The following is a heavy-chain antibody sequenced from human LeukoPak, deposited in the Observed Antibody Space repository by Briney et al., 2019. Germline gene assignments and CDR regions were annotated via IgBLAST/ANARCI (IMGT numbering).Heavy chain of an antibody. CDR1: GFTFSSYS. CDR2: ISSSSSYI. Sequence: GGSLRLSCAASGFTFSSYSMNWVRQAPGKGLEWVSSISSSSSYIYYADSVKGRFTISRDTAKNSLYLQMNTLRAEDTAVYYCASPAYYYGSGGGFDYWGQGTLVTVSS. V-gene: IGHV3-21*01. J-gene: IGHJ4*02. D-gene: IGHD3-10*01. CDR3: ASPAYYYGSGGGFDY.